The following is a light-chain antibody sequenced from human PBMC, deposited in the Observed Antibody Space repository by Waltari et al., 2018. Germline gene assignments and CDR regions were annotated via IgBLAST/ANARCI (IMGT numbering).Light chain of an antibody. CDR3: QSYDTSLRVV. CDR2: GST. CDR1: GSNIGAGYD. V-gene: IGLV1-40*01. J-gene: IGLJ3*02. Sequence: QSVLTQPPSVSGAPGQRVTISCTGSGSNIGAGYDVHWYQQLPRPAPKLLIYGSTSRPLGVPDRFFGSTSGTSASLAITGLQAEDEADYYCQSYDTSLRVVFGGGTKLTVL.